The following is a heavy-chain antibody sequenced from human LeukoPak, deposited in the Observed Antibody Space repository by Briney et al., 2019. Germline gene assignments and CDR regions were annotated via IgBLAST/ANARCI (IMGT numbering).Heavy chain of an antibody. D-gene: IGHD5-12*01. CDR2: ISWNSGSI. CDR3: AKVRGYVFDY. CDR1: GFTFDDYA. V-gene: IGHV3-9*01. J-gene: IGHJ4*02. Sequence: GGSLRLSCAASGFTFDDYAMHWVRQAPGKGLEWVSGISWNSGSIGYADSVKGRFTISRDNAKNSLYLQMNSLRAEDAALYYCAKVRGYVFDYWGQGTLVTVSS.